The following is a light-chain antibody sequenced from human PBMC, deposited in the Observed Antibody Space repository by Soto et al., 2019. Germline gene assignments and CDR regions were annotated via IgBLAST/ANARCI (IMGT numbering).Light chain of an antibody. CDR3: SSYAGSNNVL. V-gene: IGLV2-8*01. J-gene: IGLJ2*01. CDR2: ELT. Sequence: QSALTQPPSASGSAGQSVTISCTRTSREVGGYSFVSWHQQHPGKAPKLMIYELTKRPSGVPDRFSGSKSGNTASLTVSGLQAEDEADYYCSSYAGSNNVLFGGGTKLTVL. CDR1: SREVGGYSF.